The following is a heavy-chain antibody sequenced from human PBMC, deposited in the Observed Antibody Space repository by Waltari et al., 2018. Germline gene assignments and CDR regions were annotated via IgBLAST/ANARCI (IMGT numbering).Heavy chain of an antibody. D-gene: IGHD3-3*01. J-gene: IGHJ4*02. V-gene: IGHV4-61*02. CDR3: AREAYYDFWSGYWAYFDY. CDR1: GGSISSGSYY. CDR2: IDTSGRT. Sequence: QVQLQESGPGLVKPSQTLSLTCTVSGGSISSGSYYWSWIRQPAGQGLEWIGRIDTSGRTNYNPALKSRVTISVDTSKNQFSLKLSSVTAADTAVYYWAREAYYDFWSGYWAYFDYWGQGTLVTVSS.